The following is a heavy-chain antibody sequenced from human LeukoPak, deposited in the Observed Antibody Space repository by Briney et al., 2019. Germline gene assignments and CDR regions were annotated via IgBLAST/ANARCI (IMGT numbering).Heavy chain of an antibody. D-gene: IGHD2-21*02. V-gene: IGHV4-38-2*02. CDR2: VYHSGST. J-gene: IGHJ5*02. CDR1: GGSISSYY. CDR3: ARDLVTSTYNWFDP. Sequence: SETLSLTCTVSGGSISSYYWSWIRQPPGKGLEWIGSVYHSGSTSYNPSLKSRLTISVDTSKNQFSLKLSSVTAADTAIYYCARDLVTSTYNWFDPWGQGTLVTVSP.